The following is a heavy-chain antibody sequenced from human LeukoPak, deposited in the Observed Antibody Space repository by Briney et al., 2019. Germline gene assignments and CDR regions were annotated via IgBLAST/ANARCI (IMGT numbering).Heavy chain of an antibody. CDR1: GFTFDDYA. CDR2: ISGSGGST. Sequence: GGSLRLSCAASGFTFDDYAMSWVRQAPGKGLEWVSAISGSGGSTYYADSVKGRFTISRDNSKNTLYLQMNSLRAEDTAVYYCAELGMIGGAWGKGTTVTISS. V-gene: IGHV3-23*01. D-gene: IGHD3-10*02. J-gene: IGHJ6*04. CDR3: AELGMIGGA.